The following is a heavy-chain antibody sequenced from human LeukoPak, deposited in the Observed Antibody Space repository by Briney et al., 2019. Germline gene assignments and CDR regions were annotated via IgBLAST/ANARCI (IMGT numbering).Heavy chain of an antibody. Sequence: PGGSLRLSCAASGFTFSSYAMSWVRQAPGKGLEWVSAISGSGGSTYYADSVKGRFTVSRDNSKNTLYLQMNSLRAEDTAVYYCAKAADLTDTRVYYYYMDVWGKGTTVTVSS. D-gene: IGHD2-15*01. CDR3: AKAADLTDTRVYYYYMDV. V-gene: IGHV3-23*01. J-gene: IGHJ6*03. CDR1: GFTFSSYA. CDR2: ISGSGGST.